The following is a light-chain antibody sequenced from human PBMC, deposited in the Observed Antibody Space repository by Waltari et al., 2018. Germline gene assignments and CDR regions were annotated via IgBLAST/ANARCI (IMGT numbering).Light chain of an antibody. CDR2: AAS. CDR1: QSISSD. V-gene: IGKV1-39*01. CDR3: QQSYSTPPWT. J-gene: IGKJ1*01. Sequence: DIQMTQSPSSLSASVGDRVTITCRASQSISSDLNWYPQKPGKAPKLLIYAASSLQSGVPSRFSGSGSGTDFTLTISSLQPEDFATYYCQQSYSTPPWTFGQGTKVEIK.